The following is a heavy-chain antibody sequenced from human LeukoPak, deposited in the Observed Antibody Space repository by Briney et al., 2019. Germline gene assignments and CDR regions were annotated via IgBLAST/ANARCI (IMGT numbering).Heavy chain of an antibody. Sequence: ASVEVSCKASGCTFTAYYIHWVRQAPGQGLEWMGWINPNSAGTNYAKNFQGRVTMTRDTSISTAYMELSRLRSDDTAVYYCARIPSSSSSGGGRYWGQGTLVTVSS. J-gene: IGHJ4*02. V-gene: IGHV1-2*02. D-gene: IGHD6-6*01. CDR3: ARIPSSSSSGGGRY. CDR2: INPNSAGT. CDR1: GCTFTAYY.